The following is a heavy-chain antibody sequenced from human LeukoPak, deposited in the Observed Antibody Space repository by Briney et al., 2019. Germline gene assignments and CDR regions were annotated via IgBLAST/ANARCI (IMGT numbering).Heavy chain of an antibody. J-gene: IGHJ6*03. CDR2: IYYSGST. Sequence: SETLSLTCTVSGGSISSYYWSWIRQPPGKGLEWIGYIYYSGSTNYNPSLKSRVTISVDTSKNQFSLKLSSVTAGDTAVYYCARERCSSTSCYTEDYYYMDVWGKGTTVTVSS. CDR3: ARERCSSTSCYTEDYYYMDV. CDR1: GGSISSYY. V-gene: IGHV4-59*01. D-gene: IGHD2-2*02.